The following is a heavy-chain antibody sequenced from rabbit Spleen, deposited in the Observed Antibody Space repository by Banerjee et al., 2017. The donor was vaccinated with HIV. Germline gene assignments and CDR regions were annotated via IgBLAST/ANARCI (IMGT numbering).Heavy chain of an antibody. V-gene: IGHV1S45*01. J-gene: IGHJ6*01. Sequence: QEQLVESGGGLVQPEGSLTLTCTASGFTFSSGHYMCWVRQAPGKGLEWIACIAGGTSAFTYSATWAKGRFTCSKTSSTTVTLQMTSLTAADTATYFCAGDTGSSFSSYGMDLWGPGTLVTVS. CDR2: IAGGTSAFT. CDR1: GFTFSSGHY. CDR3: AGDTGSSFSSYGMDL. D-gene: IGHD8-1*01.